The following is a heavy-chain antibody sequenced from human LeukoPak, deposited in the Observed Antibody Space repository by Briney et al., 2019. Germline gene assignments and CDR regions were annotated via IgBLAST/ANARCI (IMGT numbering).Heavy chain of an antibody. CDR2: IIPIFGTA. J-gene: IGHJ6*03. CDR3: ARGLQGRAVAGQIYYYYMDV. CDR1: GGTFSSYA. Sequence: SVKVSCKASGGTFSSYAISWVRQAPGQGLEWMGGIIPIFGTANYAQKFQGRVTITADKSTSTAYMELSSLRSEDTGVYYCARGLQGRAVAGQIYYYYMDVWGKGTTVTVSS. D-gene: IGHD6-19*01. V-gene: IGHV1-69*06.